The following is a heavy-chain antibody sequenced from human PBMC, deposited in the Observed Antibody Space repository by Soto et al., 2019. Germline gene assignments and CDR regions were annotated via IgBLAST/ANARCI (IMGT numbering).Heavy chain of an antibody. Sequence: TSETLSLTCTVSGGSISSGGYYWSWIRQHPGKGLEWIGYIYYSGSTYYNPSLKSRVTISVDTSKNQFSLKLSSVTAADTAVYYCARDIPTTVTTGRRGHPSMDVWGQGTTVTVSS. CDR1: GGSISSGGYY. J-gene: IGHJ6*02. V-gene: IGHV4-31*03. CDR2: IYYSGST. CDR3: ARDIPTTVTTGRRGHPSMDV. D-gene: IGHD4-4*01.